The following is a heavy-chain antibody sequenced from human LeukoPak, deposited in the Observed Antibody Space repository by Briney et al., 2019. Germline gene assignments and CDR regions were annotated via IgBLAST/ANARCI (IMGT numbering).Heavy chain of an antibody. Sequence: GGSLRLSCAASGFTFSRFTMNWVRQAPGKGLEWVSGISGSDSSTYYADSVKGRFTISRDNSKNTLYLQMSSLRAEDTAVYYCAKGGGWLYYFDYWGQGTLVTVSS. CDR1: GFTFSRFT. CDR2: ISGSDSST. D-gene: IGHD4-23*01. J-gene: IGHJ4*02. CDR3: AKGGGWLYYFDY. V-gene: IGHV3-23*01.